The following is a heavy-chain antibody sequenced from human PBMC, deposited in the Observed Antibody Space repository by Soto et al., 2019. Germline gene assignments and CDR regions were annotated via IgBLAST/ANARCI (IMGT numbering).Heavy chain of an antibody. D-gene: IGHD3-9*01. J-gene: IGHJ4*02. CDR2: IYYSGST. CDR1: GGSVSSSSYY. CDR3: ARGPEYDILTGYPPSFDY. V-gene: IGHV4-39*01. Sequence: SETLSLTCSVSGGSVSSSSYYWGWIRQPPGKGLEWIGNIYYSGSTYYNPSLKSRVTISVDTSKNQFSLKLSSVTAADTAVYYCARGPEYDILTGYPPSFDYWGQGTLVTVSS.